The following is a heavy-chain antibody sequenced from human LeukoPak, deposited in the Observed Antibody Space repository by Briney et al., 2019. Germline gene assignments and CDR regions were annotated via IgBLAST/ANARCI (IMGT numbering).Heavy chain of an antibody. D-gene: IGHD1-26*01. CDR2: IQEDGSEK. Sequence: EWVANIQEDGSEKYYVDSVKGRFTISRDNARKPLYLQMNSLRAEDTAVYYCARKYSGSYDYWGQGTLVTVSS. V-gene: IGHV3-7*03. J-gene: IGHJ4*02. CDR3: ARKYSGSYDY.